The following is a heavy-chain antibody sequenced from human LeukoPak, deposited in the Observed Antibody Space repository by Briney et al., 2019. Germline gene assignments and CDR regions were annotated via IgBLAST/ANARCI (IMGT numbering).Heavy chain of an antibody. V-gene: IGHV3-23*01. CDR2: ISGSGGST. CDR1: GFTFSSYA. Sequence: PGGSLRLSCAASGFTFSSYAMSWVRQAPGKGLEWVSAISGSGGSTYYADSVKGRFTIPRDNSKNTLYLQMNSLRAEDTAVYYCATTVTTYPDAFDIWGQGTMVTVSS. CDR3: ATTVTTYPDAFDI. D-gene: IGHD4-17*01. J-gene: IGHJ3*02.